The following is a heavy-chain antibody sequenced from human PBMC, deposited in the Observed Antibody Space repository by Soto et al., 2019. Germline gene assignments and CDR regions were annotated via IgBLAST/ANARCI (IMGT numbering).Heavy chain of an antibody. Sequence: EVQLVESGGGLVQPGGSLRLSCAASGFTFSRYWMYWVRQVPGKGLVWVSHINSDGSTTSYADSVKGRFTISRDNAKNTLYLPMTSLRAEDTAVYYCAKRGYGVYWYFDLWGRGTLVTVSS. CDR2: INSDGSTT. CDR1: GFTFSRYW. J-gene: IGHJ2*01. D-gene: IGHD2-8*01. V-gene: IGHV3-74*01. CDR3: AKRGYGVYWYFDL.